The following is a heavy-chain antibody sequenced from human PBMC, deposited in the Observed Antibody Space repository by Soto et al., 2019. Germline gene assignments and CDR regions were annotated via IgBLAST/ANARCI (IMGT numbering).Heavy chain of an antibody. CDR1: GYTFTVYR. Sequence: VSLKLYRKTSGYTFTVYRISRVRKAPKQLLEWVGWISAYNGNTNYAQKLQGRVTMTTDTSTSTAYMELRSLRSDDTAVYYCARNSGYCSGGNCYGPNCFDPWGQGTLV. D-gene: IGHD2-15*01. CDR2: ISAYNGNT. CDR3: ARNSGYCSGGNCYGPNCFDP. V-gene: IGHV1-18*04. J-gene: IGHJ5*02.